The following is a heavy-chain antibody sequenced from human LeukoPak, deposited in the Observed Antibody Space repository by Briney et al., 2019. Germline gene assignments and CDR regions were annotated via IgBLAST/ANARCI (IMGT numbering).Heavy chain of an antibody. Sequence: PGGSLRLSCAASGFTFSSYAMSWVRQAPGKGLEWVSSISSSSSYIYYADSVKGRFTISRDNAKNSLYLQMNSLRAEDTAVYYCARSGLDAGSCDYWGQGTLVTVSS. CDR1: GFTFSSYA. J-gene: IGHJ4*02. CDR2: ISSSSSYI. D-gene: IGHD6-19*01. V-gene: IGHV3-21*01. CDR3: ARSGLDAGSCDY.